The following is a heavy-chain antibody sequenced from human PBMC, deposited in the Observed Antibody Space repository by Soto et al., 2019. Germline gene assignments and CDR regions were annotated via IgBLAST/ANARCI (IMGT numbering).Heavy chain of an antibody. CDR2: ISYDGSNK. CDR3: ARDKLEEDRGYYYYYYGMDV. D-gene: IGHD3-22*01. V-gene: IGHV3-30-3*01. J-gene: IGHJ6*02. Sequence: GGSLRLSCAASGFTFSSYAMHWVRQAPGKGLEWVAVISYDGSNKYYADSVKGRFTISRDNSKNTLYLQMNSLRAEDTAVYYCARDKLEEDRGYYYYYYGMDVWGQGTTVTVSS. CDR1: GFTFSSYA.